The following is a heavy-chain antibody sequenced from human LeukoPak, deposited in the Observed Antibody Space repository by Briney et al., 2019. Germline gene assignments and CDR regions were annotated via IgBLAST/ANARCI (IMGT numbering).Heavy chain of an antibody. CDR1: GFTFSNYP. V-gene: IGHV3-48*04. CDR3: ARDPQYYYGSGYYFDY. J-gene: IGHJ4*02. CDR2: VSSSSGII. D-gene: IGHD3-10*01. Sequence: GGSLRLSCAASGFTFSNYPMNWVRQAPGKGLEWVSYVSSSSGIIPYADSVKGRFTISRDNAKNSLFLQMNSLRAEDTAVYYCARDPQYYYGSGYYFDYWGQGTLVTVSS.